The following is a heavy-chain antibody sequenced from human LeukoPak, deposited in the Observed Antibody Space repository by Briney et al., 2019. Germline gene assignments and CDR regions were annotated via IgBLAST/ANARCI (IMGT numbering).Heavy chain of an antibody. J-gene: IGHJ5*02. CDR1: GFTVRNNH. CDR3: ARESTLLRGAFDP. V-gene: IGHV3-53*04. CDR2: IDSRDNT. D-gene: IGHD2/OR15-2a*01. Sequence: GGSLRLSCAASGFTVRNNHMSWVRQAPGKGLEWVSVIDSRDNTYHADSVKGRFTISRHTSKNTLYLQMNSLRAEDTAVYYCARESTLLRGAFDPWGPGTLDSVSS.